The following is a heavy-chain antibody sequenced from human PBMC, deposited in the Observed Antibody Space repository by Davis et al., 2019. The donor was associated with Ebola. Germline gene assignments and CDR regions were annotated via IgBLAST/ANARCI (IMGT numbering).Heavy chain of an antibody. CDR3: ARGRLQKNYYYYMDV. J-gene: IGHJ6*03. CDR2: INHSGST. CDR1: GGSFSGYY. Sequence: PSETLSLTCAVYGGSFSGYYWSWIRQPPGKGLEWIGEINHSGSTNYNPSLKSRVTISVDTSKNQFSLKLSSVTAADTAVYYCARGRLQKNYYYYMDVWGKGTTVTVSS. V-gene: IGHV4-34*01. D-gene: IGHD4-11*01.